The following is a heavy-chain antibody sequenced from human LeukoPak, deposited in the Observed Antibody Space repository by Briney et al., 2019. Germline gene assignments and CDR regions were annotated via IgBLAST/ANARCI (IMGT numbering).Heavy chain of an antibody. V-gene: IGHV3-66*03. CDR2: IYTSGST. D-gene: IGHD3-10*01. CDR3: TRDRAGTQSWVEFDL. CDR1: GSSVSSTY. J-gene: IGHJ5*02. Sequence: GGSLRLSCAASGSSVSSTYMSWVRQAPGKGLEWVSLIYTSGSTFYADSVMGRFTISRDNSKNTLFLQMSSLRAEDSAVYYCTRDRAGTQSWVEFDLWGQGTLATVSS.